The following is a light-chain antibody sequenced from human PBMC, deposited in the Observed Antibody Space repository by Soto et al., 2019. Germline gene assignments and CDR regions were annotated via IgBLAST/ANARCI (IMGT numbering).Light chain of an antibody. CDR2: AVS. Sequence: QSALTQPASVSGSPGQSITISCTGTSSDIGTYKHVSWFQHHPGKAPKLIIFAVSNRPSGISDRFSGFKSANTAYLTISGVQPEDEADYHCSSYTTIQTVVFGGGTKVTVL. J-gene: IGLJ2*01. V-gene: IGLV2-14*01. CDR3: SSYTTIQTVV. CDR1: SSDIGTYKH.